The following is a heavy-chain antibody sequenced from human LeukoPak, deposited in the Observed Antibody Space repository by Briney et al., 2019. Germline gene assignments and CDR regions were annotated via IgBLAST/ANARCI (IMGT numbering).Heavy chain of an antibody. J-gene: IGHJ5*02. CDR2: IIPIFGTA. V-gene: IGHV1-69*06. D-gene: IGHD3-16*01. Sequence: GASVNVSCKASGYTFTGYYMHWVRQAPGQGLEWMGGIIPIFGTANYAQKFQGRVTITADKSTSTAYMELSSLRSEDTAVYYCARDLSTPIRLGWFDPWGQGTLVTVS. CDR3: ARDLSTPIRLGWFDP. CDR1: GYTFTGYY.